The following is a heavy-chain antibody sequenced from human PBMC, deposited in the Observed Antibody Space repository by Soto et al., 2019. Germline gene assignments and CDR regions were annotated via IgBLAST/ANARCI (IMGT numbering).Heavy chain of an antibody. CDR3: AKRIQLSKTYNWFDP. J-gene: IGHJ5*02. V-gene: IGHV4-31*03. CDR2: IYYSRST. Sequence: QVQLQESGPGLVKPSQTLSLTCTVAGGSISSGGYYWSWIRQHPGPGLAWIGYIYYSRSTYYNPSLKSRVTISVDTSKNQFSLKLSSVTAAYTALYYCAKRIQLSKTYNWFDPWGQGTLVTVSS. D-gene: IGHD5-18*01. CDR1: GGSISSGGYY.